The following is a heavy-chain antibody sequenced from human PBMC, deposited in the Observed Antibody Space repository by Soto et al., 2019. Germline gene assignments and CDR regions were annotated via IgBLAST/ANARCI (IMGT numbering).Heavy chain of an antibody. CDR3: SRYFYDIVLVPAACSWFDP. CDR2: ISAYNGNT. V-gene: IGHV1-18*01. CDR1: GYTFTSYG. D-gene: IGHD2-2*01. Sequence: ASVKVSCKASGYTFTSYGISWVRQAPGQGLERMGWISAYNGNTNYAQKLQGRVTMTTDTSTSTAYMELRSLRSDDTAVYYCSRYFYDIVLVPAACSWFDPWGQGTLVTVSS. J-gene: IGHJ5*02.